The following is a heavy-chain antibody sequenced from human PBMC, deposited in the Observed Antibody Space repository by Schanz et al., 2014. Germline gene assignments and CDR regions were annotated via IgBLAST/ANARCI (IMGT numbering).Heavy chain of an antibody. CDR2: ISWNSGSV. D-gene: IGHD5-18*01. J-gene: IGHJ4*02. Sequence: VQLVESGGGVVQPGRSLRLSCATSGFTFSSYAMHWVRQAPGKGLEWVSSISWNSGSVAYADSVKGRFIISRDTAENSVYLQMNSLRAEDTAVYYCARDGYRNGRPFDHWGQGTRVTVSA. CDR1: GFTFSSYA. V-gene: IGHV3-9*01. CDR3: ARDGYRNGRPFDH.